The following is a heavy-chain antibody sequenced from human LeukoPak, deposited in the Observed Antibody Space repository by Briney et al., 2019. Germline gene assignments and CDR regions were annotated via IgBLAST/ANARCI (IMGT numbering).Heavy chain of an antibody. Sequence: GESLKISCKGSGHSFISYWIGWVRQMPGKGLEWMGSIYPGDSDTRYSPSFQGRVTISADKSISTAYLQWSSLKASDTAMYYCARFDDGYKTFDYWGQGTLVTVSS. CDR3: ARFDDGYKTFDY. J-gene: IGHJ4*02. CDR1: GHSFISYW. V-gene: IGHV5-51*01. D-gene: IGHD5-24*01. CDR2: IYPGDSDT.